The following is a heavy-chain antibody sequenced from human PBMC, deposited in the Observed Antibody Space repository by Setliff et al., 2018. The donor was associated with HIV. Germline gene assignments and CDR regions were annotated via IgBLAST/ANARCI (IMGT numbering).Heavy chain of an antibody. Sequence: ASVKVSCKASGYTFTDYYFHWVRQAPGQGLEWMGWVNPKFGGTLYAQTFRGRVTMTRDMSINTVYLELSSLSSDDTAVYSCARDLSTHWSGYSLGFWGPGTLVTVSS. J-gene: IGHJ4*02. CDR2: VNPKFGGT. CDR3: ARDLSTHWSGYSLGF. CDR1: GYTFTDYY. V-gene: IGHV1-2*02. D-gene: IGHD3-3*01.